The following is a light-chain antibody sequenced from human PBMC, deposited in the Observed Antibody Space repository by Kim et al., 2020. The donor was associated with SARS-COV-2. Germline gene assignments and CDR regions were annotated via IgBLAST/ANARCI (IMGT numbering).Light chain of an antibody. CDR1: SSNIGSNT. CDR3: AAWDDSLNGLWV. Sequence: LTQPPSASWTPGQRVTISCSGSSSNIGSNTVNWYQQLPGTAPKLLIYSNNQRPSGVPDRFAGSKSGTSASLAISGLQSEDEADYYCAAWDDSLNGLWVFGGGTQLTVL. CDR2: SNN. J-gene: IGLJ3*02. V-gene: IGLV1-44*01.